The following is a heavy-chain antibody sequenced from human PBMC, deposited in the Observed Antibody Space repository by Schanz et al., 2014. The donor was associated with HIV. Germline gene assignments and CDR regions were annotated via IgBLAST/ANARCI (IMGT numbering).Heavy chain of an antibody. CDR2: ISHDGSNK. CDR1: GGTFSAHA. D-gene: IGHD2-2*01. CDR3: ARSQKGTSCCSPLDF. V-gene: IGHV3-30*03. J-gene: IGHJ4*02. Sequence: QVQLVESGGVMVLPGTSLRLSCAASGGTFSAHAFHWVRQAPGRGLEWVALISHDGSNKYYADSVKGRFTVSRDNSKNRVFLQMNSLSTEDAAVYHCARSQKGTSCCSPLDFWGQGTPVTV.